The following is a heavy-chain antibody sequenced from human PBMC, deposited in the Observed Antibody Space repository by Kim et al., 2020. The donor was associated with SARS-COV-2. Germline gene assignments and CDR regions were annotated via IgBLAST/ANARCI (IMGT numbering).Heavy chain of an antibody. CDR2: IKEDGRQI. CDR3: ARDLGYIDY. J-gene: IGHJ4*02. Sequence: GGSLRLSCVDSGFTFSKYWMSWVRQAPGKGLEWVAIIKEDGRQIYYVDSVKGRFTISRDNAKNSLYLQMNSLRAEDTAVYYCARDLGYIDYWGQGALITVSS. D-gene: IGHD3-16*01. V-gene: IGHV3-7*01. CDR1: GFTFSKYW.